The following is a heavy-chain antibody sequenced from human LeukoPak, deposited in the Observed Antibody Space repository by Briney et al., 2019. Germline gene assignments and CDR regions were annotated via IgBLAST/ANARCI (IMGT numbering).Heavy chain of an antibody. CDR2: ISYDGSNK. J-gene: IGHJ5*02. CDR1: GFTFSSYA. CDR3: ARDIGATNWFDP. D-gene: IGHD1-26*01. V-gene: IGHV3-30-3*01. Sequence: AGGSLRLSCAASGFTFSSYAMHWVRQAPGKGLEWVAVISYDGSNKYYADSVKGRFTISRDNSKNTLYLQMNSLRAEDTAVYYCARDIGATNWFDPWGQGTLVTVSS.